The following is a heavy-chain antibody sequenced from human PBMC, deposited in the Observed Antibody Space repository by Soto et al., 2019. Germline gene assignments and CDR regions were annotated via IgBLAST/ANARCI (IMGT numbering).Heavy chain of an antibody. D-gene: IGHD1-26*01. CDR3: ARDLVGATGGYYYYYGMDV. V-gene: IGHV6-1*01. J-gene: IGHJ6*02. CDR1: GDSVSSNSAA. CDR2: TYYRSKWYN. Sequence: SQTLSLTCAISGDSVSSNSAAWNWIRQSPSRGLEWLGRTYYRSKWYNDYAVSVKSRITINPDTSKNQFSLQLNSVTPEDTAVYYCARDLVGATGGYYYYYGMDVRGQGTTVTVSS.